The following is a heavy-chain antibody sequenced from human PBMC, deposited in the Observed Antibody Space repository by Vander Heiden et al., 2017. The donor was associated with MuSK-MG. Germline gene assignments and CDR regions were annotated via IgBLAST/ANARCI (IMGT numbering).Heavy chain of an antibody. CDR3: ARLSDNSGSYVYNWFDP. CDR2: IYPGDSDT. J-gene: IGHJ5*02. D-gene: IGHD3-10*01. CDR1: GYSFTTYW. Sequence: EVQLVQSGAEVKKPGESLRISCKGSGYSFTTYWIGWVRQMPGKGLEWMGIIYPGDSDTRYSPSFQGQVTISADKSISTAYLQWSSLKASDTAMYYCARLSDNSGSYVYNWFDPWGQGTLVTVSS. V-gene: IGHV5-51*01.